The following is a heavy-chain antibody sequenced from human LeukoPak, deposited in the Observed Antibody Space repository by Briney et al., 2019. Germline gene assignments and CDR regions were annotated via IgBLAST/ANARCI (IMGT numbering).Heavy chain of an antibody. D-gene: IGHD1-26*01. J-gene: IGHJ3*01. V-gene: IGHV3-30*01. CDR1: GFIFRSYP. Sequence: GGSLRLSCAASGFIFRSYPMHWVRQAPGKGLEWVAVVSYDGSGENYADSVNGRFAISRDNSKNTLYLQMNSLRAEDTAVFYCARDGVGTAFDLWGQGTMVTVSS. CDR2: VSYDGSGE. CDR3: ARDGVGTAFDL.